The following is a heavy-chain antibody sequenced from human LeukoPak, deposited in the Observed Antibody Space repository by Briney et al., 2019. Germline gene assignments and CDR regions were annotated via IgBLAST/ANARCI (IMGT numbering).Heavy chain of an antibody. J-gene: IGHJ4*02. Sequence: GASVKVSCKASGYTFTGYYMHWVRQAPGQGLGWMGWINPNSGGTNYAQKFQGRVTMTRDTSISTAYMELSRLRSDDTAVYYCARDPGGSGSYLLDYWGQGTLVTVSS. CDR2: INPNSGGT. V-gene: IGHV1-2*02. D-gene: IGHD1-26*01. CDR3: ARDPGGSGSYLLDY. CDR1: GYTFTGYY.